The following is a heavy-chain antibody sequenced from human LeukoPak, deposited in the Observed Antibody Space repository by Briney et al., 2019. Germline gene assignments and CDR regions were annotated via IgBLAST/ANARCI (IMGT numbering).Heavy chain of an antibody. CDR1: GGSISSSSYY. V-gene: IGHV4-39*02. Sequence: SETLSLTCTVSGGSISSSSYYWGWIRQPPGKGLEWIGSIYYSGSTYYNPSLKSRVTISVDTSKNQFSLKLSSVTAADTAVYYCAREREGPYGYFGYWGQGTLVTVSS. J-gene: IGHJ4*02. CDR2: IYYSGST. CDR3: AREREGPYGYFGY. D-gene: IGHD2-15*01.